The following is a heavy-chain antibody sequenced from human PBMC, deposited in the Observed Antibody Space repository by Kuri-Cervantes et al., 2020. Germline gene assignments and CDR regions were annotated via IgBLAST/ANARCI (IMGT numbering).Heavy chain of an antibody. D-gene: IGHD2-15*01. CDR1: GFTVSRSY. V-gene: IGHV3-66*03. CDR2: ICRCVSS. J-gene: IGHJ4*02. Sequence: GGSLRLSCAASGFTVSRSYLTWVRQAPGRGLEWVSLICRCVSSSYADSVKGRFTISRDNSKNTLYLQMNSLRAEDTAVYYCARGTYHTKVVPADYWGQGTLVTVSS. CDR3: ARGTYHTKVVPADY.